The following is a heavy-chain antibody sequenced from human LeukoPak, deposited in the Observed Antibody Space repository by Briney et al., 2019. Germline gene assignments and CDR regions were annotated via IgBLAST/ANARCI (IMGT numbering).Heavy chain of an antibody. V-gene: IGHV3-23*01. CDR2: ISGSGGST. D-gene: IGHD3-10*01. Sequence: GGSLRLSCAASGFTFSSYAMSWVRQAPGKGLEWVSAISGSGGSTYYADSVKGRLTISRDNSKNTLYLQMNSLRAEDTAVYYCAKIMVRGVINNWFDPWGQGTLVTVSS. CDR1: GFTFSSYA. J-gene: IGHJ5*02. CDR3: AKIMVRGVINNWFDP.